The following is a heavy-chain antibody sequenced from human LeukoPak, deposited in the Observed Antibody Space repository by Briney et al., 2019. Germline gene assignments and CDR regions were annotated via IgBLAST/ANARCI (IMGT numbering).Heavy chain of an antibody. Sequence: ASAKVSCRASGYTFTSYGISWVRQAPGQGLEWMGWISAYNGNTNYVQKLQGRVTMTTDTSTSTAYMELRSLRSDDTAVYYCARDIKLRAAAGPRITPGTYWGQGTLVTVSS. J-gene: IGHJ4*02. CDR1: GYTFTSYG. D-gene: IGHD6-13*01. V-gene: IGHV1-18*01. CDR2: ISAYNGNT. CDR3: ARDIKLRAAAGPRITPGTY.